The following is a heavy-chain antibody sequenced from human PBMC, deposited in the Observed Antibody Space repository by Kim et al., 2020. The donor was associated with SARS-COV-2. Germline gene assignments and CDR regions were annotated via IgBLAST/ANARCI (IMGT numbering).Heavy chain of an antibody. CDR3: ARDPNVYDSGSYHFDY. J-gene: IGHJ4*02. Sequence: SVKGRLPISRDNAKNSVYLQMSSLRDKDTAVYYCARDPNVYDSGSYHFDYWGQGTLVTVSS. V-gene: IGHV3-48*02. D-gene: IGHD3-10*01.